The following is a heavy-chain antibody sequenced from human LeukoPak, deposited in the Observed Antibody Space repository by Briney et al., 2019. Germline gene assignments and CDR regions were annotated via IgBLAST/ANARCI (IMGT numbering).Heavy chain of an antibody. Sequence: SVKVSCKASGGTFSSYAISWVRQAPGQGLEWMGGIIPIFGTANYAQKFQGRVTITTDESTSTAYMGLSSLRSEDTAVYYCARNVNDTTGTSWGFDYSGQGTLVTVSS. V-gene: IGHV1-69*05. J-gene: IGHJ4*02. CDR2: IIPIFGTA. CDR3: ARNVNDTTGTSWGFDY. CDR1: GGTFSSYA. D-gene: IGHD1-1*01.